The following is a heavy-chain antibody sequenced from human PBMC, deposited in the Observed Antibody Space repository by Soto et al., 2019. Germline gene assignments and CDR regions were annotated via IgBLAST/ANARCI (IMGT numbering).Heavy chain of an antibody. V-gene: IGHV3-30-3*01. CDR2: ISYDGSNK. D-gene: IGHD6-6*01. CDR1: GFTFSSYA. Sequence: QVQLVESGGGVVQPGRSLRLSCAASGFTFSSYAMHWVRQAPGKGLEWVAVISYDGSNKYYADSVKGRFTISRDNSKNTLYLQMNSLRAENTAVYYCVRDRRVGQLIRNYYYGMDVWGQGTTVTVSS. CDR3: VRDRRVGQLIRNYYYGMDV. J-gene: IGHJ6*02.